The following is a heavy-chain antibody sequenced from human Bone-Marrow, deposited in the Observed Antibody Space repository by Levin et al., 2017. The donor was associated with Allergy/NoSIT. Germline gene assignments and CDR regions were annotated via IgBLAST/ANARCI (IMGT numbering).Heavy chain of an antibody. CDR3: AKDRAYSSGWYRSGGTDY. J-gene: IGHJ4*02. CDR2: ISYDGSNK. V-gene: IGHV3-30*18. CDR1: GFTFSSYG. Sequence: GGSLRLSCAASGFTFSSYGMHWVRQAPGKGLEWVAVISYDGSNKYYADSVKGRFTISRDNSKNTLYLQMNSLRAEDTAVYYCAKDRAYSSGWYRSGGTDYWGQGTLVTVSS. D-gene: IGHD6-19*01.